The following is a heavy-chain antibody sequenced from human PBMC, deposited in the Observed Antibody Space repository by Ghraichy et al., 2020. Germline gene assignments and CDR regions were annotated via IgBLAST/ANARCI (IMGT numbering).Heavy chain of an antibody. Sequence: GGSLRLSCAASGFTFSSYAMSWVRQAPGKGLEWVSAISGSGGSTYYADSVKGRFTISRDNSKNTLYLQMNSLRAEDTAVYYCAKDRGSGYCSGGSCYGMDVWGQGTTVTVSS. J-gene: IGHJ6*02. CDR2: ISGSGGST. CDR1: GFTFSSYA. D-gene: IGHD2-15*01. V-gene: IGHV3-23*01. CDR3: AKDRGSGYCSGGSCYGMDV.